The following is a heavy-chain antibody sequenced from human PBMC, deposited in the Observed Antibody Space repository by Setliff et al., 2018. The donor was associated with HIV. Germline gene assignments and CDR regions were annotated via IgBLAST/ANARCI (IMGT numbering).Heavy chain of an antibody. D-gene: IGHD3-10*01. CDR2: INAGNGDT. J-gene: IGHJ5*02. Sequence: ASVKVSCKASGDTFTTYALHWVRQAPGQRLEWMGWINAGNGDTKYSEKFQGRLTITRDTSATTVDMELSSLRSEDTAVYYCARDRPLLNYFGSGTYYKPPNYWFDPWGQGTLVTV. CDR1: GDTFTTYA. V-gene: IGHV1-3*01. CDR3: ARDRPLLNYFGSGTYYKPPNYWFDP.